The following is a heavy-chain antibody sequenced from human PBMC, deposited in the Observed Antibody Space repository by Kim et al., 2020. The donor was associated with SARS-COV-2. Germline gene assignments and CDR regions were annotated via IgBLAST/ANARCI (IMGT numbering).Heavy chain of an antibody. Sequence: SETLSLTCTVSGGSISSYYWSWIRQPPGKGLEWIGYIYNSGRTNYIPSLKSRVTTSVETSKNQFSLKLSSVTAADTAVYYCARDQYSSSWYSRWFDPWGQGTLVTVSS. CDR2: IYNSGRT. V-gene: IGHV4-59*01. D-gene: IGHD6-13*01. J-gene: IGHJ5*02. CDR1: GGSISSYY. CDR3: ARDQYSSSWYSRWFDP.